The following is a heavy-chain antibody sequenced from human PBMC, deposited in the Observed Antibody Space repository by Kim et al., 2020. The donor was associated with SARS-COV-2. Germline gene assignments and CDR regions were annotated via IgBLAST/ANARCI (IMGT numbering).Heavy chain of an antibody. V-gene: IGHV4-39*01. CDR1: GGSISSSSYY. D-gene: IGHD3-22*01. J-gene: IGHJ5*02. Sequence: SETLSLTCTVSGGSISSSSYYWGWIRQPPGKGLEWIGSIYYSGSTYYNPSLKSRVTISVDTSKNQFSLKLSSVTAADTAVYYCARTYYYYDSSVYPTFDPGGQGTLVTVSS. CDR2: IYYSGST. CDR3: ARTYYYYDSSVYPTFDP.